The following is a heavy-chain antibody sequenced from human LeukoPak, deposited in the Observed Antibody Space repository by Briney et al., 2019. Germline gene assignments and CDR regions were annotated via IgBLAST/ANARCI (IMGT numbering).Heavy chain of an antibody. CDR2: ITNSGNSK. Sequence: GGSLRLSCAASEFTFSSYSMNWVRQAPGKGLEWVSYITNSGNSKSYADSVKGRFTISRDNSKNTLYLQMNGLSAEDTAVYYCAKASGRGAAEPIDYWGQGALVTVSS. J-gene: IGHJ4*02. CDR1: EFTFSSYS. D-gene: IGHD6-13*01. V-gene: IGHV3-48*01. CDR3: AKASGRGAAEPIDY.